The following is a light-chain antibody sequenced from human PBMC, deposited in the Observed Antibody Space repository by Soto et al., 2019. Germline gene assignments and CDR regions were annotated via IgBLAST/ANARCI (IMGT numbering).Light chain of an antibody. CDR1: QRVARN. Sequence: VVMTESPATLSVSPGERATLSCRASQRVARNFAWYQQKPGQAPRLLIYGASTRATGIPARFSGSGSETEFTLNISSLQPEDFAVYYCQQYNNWPFTFGPGTKVDIK. V-gene: IGKV3-15*01. J-gene: IGKJ3*01. CDR3: QQYNNWPFT. CDR2: GAS.